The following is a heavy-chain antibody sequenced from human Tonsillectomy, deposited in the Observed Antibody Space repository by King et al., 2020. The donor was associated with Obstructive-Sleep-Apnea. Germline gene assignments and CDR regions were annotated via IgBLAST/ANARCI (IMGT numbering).Heavy chain of an antibody. Sequence: QLVQSGAEVKKPGESLKISCKGFGYSFSSFWIGWVRQMPGKGLEWMGIIYPGDSDVRYSPSLEGQVTISADESISTAYLQWGSLQAPDTAMYYCARNQYSGSYSDWYFDLWGRGTQVTVSS. V-gene: IGHV5-51*01. CDR1: GYSFSSFW. D-gene: IGHD1-26*01. J-gene: IGHJ2*01. CDR2: IYPGDSDV. CDR3: ARNQYSGSYSDWYFDL.